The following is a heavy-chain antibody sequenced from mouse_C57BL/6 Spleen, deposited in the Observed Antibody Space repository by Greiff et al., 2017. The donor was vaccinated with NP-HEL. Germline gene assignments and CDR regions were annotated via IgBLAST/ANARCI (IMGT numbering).Heavy chain of an antibody. D-gene: IGHD3-3*01. Sequence: VQLQQSGPELVRPGSSVKLSCKASGYTFTSYWMDWVKQRPGQGLEWIGNIYPSDSETHYNQKFKDKATLTVDKSSSTAYMQLSSLTSEDSAVYYCAREGPYAMDYWGQGTSVTVSS. J-gene: IGHJ4*01. CDR3: AREGPYAMDY. CDR1: GYTFTSYW. V-gene: IGHV1-61*01. CDR2: IYPSDSET.